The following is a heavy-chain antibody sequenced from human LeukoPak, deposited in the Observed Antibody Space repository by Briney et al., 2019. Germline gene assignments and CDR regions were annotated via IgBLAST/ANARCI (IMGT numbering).Heavy chain of an antibody. V-gene: IGHV3-13*01. D-gene: IGHD6-19*01. Sequence: GGSLRLSCAGSGFSFSTYDMLWVRQAPGKGLEWVSAIGSGGDTYYAGSVKGRFATSRESAKNSFYLQMNSLNAGDTAVYFCARAVAGTDEIDSWGQGTLVTVSS. CDR1: GFSFSTYD. J-gene: IGHJ4*02. CDR3: ARAVAGTDEIDS. CDR2: IGSGGDT.